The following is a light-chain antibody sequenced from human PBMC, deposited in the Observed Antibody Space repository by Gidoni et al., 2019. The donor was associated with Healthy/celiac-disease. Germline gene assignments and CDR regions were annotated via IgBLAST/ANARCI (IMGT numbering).Light chain of an antibody. V-gene: IGLV2-23*03. Sequence: QSALTQPASVSGTPGQSITISCTGTSSDVGSYNLVSWYQQQPGKSPKLMIYEGSKRPSGVSNRFSGSKSGNTASLTISGLQAEDEADYYCCSYAGSSTFYYVFGTGTKVTVL. CDR3: CSYAGSSTFYYV. J-gene: IGLJ1*01. CDR2: EGS. CDR1: SSDVGSYNL.